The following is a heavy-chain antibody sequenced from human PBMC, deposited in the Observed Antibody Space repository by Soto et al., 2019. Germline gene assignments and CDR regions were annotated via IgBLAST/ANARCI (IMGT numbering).Heavy chain of an antibody. V-gene: IGHV5-10-1*01. CDR3: ARGRGWVDY. CDR1: GYSFTRNW. CDR2: IDPRDSST. D-gene: IGHD6-19*01. J-gene: IGHJ4*02. Sequence: EVQLVQSGAEVKKPGESLRISCKGSGYSFTRNWITWVRQMPGKGLEWMGRIDPRDSSTNDSPSFQGHVTISADKSISTAYLQWSSLTASDSAIYVCARGRGWVDYWGQGTLVTVSS.